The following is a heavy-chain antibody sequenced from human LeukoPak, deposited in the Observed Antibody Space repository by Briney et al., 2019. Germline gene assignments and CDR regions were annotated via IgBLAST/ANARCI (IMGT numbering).Heavy chain of an antibody. V-gene: IGHV1-24*01. CDR2: FDPEDGET. CDR3: ATTSREQEYYFDY. Sequence: ASVKVSCKVSGYTLTELSMHWVRQAPGKGLEWMGGFDPEDGETIYAQKFQGRVTMTEDTSTDPAYMELSSLRSEDTAVYYCATTSREQEYYFDYWGQGTLVTVSS. D-gene: IGHD5-24*01. J-gene: IGHJ4*02. CDR1: GYTLTELS.